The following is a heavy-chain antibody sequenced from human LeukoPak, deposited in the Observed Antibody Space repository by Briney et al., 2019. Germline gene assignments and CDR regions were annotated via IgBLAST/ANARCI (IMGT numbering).Heavy chain of an antibody. J-gene: IGHJ4*02. V-gene: IGHV1-2*02. CDR1: GYNFSGHY. D-gene: IGHD1-26*01. CDR2: VKPDDGDT. Sequence: VASVKVSCKASGYNFSGHYMLWVRQAPGQGLEWMGWVKPDDGDTNYAQNFQGRVTMTRDTSISTAYMELSSLRSDDTAVYYCASPPLSSAMYYAHWGQGTLVTVSS. CDR3: ASPPLSSAMYYAH.